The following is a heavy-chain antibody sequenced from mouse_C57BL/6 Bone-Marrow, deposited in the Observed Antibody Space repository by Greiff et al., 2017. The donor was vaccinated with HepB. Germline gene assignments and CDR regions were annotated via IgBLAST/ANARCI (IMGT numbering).Heavy chain of an antibody. D-gene: IGHD1-1*02. CDR1: GYTFTSYW. V-gene: IGHV1-53*01. CDR2: INPSNGGT. J-gene: IGHJ4*01. CDR3: SRWYSRYDMDY. Sequence: QVQLQQPGTELVKPGASVKLSCKASGYTFTSYWTHWVKQRPGQGLEWIGNINPSNGGTNYNEKFKSKATLTVDKSSSTAYLPLSSLTSEDSAVYYCSRWYSRYDMDYWGQGTSVTVSS.